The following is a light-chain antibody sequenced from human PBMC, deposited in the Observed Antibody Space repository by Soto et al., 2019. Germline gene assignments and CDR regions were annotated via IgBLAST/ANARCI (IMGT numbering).Light chain of an antibody. V-gene: IGKV3-20*01. CDR3: QQYGSSPVT. J-gene: IGKJ2*01. CDR1: QSVSSIS. Sequence: EVVLTQSPGTLSFSPGERATLSCRASQSVSSISLAWYQQKPGQAPRLLIFDASSRATGIPDRFSGSGSGTDFTLTISRLEHEDFAVYYCQQYGSSPVTFGQGTKLEIK. CDR2: DAS.